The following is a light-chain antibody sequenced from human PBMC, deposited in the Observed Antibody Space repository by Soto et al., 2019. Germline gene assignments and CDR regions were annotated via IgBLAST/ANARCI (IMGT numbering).Light chain of an antibody. J-gene: IGKJ5*01. CDR1: QSVSSS. V-gene: IGKV3-11*01. CDR3: EQYNNWFSIT. CDR2: DAS. Sequence: EIVLTQTPATLTMSPGDRVTLSCRASQSVSSSLAWYQQNPGQAPRLLIYDASNRATGIPARFSGSGFGTEFTLTISSLQPEDFAVYYCEQYNNWFSITFGQGTRLEIK.